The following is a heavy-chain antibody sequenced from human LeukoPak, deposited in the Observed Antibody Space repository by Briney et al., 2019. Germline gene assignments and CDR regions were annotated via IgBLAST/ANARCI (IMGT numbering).Heavy chain of an antibody. D-gene: IGHD2/OR15-2a*01. V-gene: IGHV3-7*01. J-gene: IGHJ4*02. CDR3: ARSAFPADY. Sequence: PGGSLRLSCTASGFTFSSYCMTWVRQAPGKGLEWVANIKHDAREKYYVDSVKGRFTISRDNAKTSLYLQMNSLRAEDTALYYCARSAFPADYWGQGTLVTVSS. CDR1: GFTFSSYC. CDR2: IKHDAREK.